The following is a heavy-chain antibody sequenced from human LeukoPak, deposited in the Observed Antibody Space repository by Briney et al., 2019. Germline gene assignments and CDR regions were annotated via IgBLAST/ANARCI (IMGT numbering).Heavy chain of an antibody. Sequence: RPSETLSLTCTVSGGSISSSSYYWGWIRQPPGKGLEWIGYIFDTGSTNYNPSLKSRITISLDTSKNQFSLKLSSVTAADTAVYYCARGRVLPAAIGKIYYFTYWGQGTRVTVSS. CDR2: IFDTGST. J-gene: IGHJ4*02. CDR3: ARGRVLPAAIGKIYYFTY. CDR1: GGSISSSSYY. V-gene: IGHV4-61*05. D-gene: IGHD2-2*02.